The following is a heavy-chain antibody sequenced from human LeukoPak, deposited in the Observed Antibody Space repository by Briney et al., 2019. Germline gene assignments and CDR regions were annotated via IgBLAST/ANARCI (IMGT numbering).Heavy chain of an antibody. CDR2: ISGSGGST. CDR1: GFTFSSYE. J-gene: IGHJ4*02. D-gene: IGHD2-2*01. Sequence: GGSRRLSCAASGFTFSSYEMNWVRQAPGKGLEWVSAISGSGGSTYYADSVKGRFTISRDNSKNTLYLQMNSLRAEDTAVYYCAKDSEYCSSTSCYAGDYWGQGTLVTVSS. V-gene: IGHV3-23*01. CDR3: AKDSEYCSSTSCYAGDY.